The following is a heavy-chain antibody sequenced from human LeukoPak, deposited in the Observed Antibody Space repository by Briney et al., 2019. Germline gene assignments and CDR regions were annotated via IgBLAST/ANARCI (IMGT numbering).Heavy chain of an antibody. V-gene: IGHV4-59*08. CDR3: ARHAELTGDSFAFDI. J-gene: IGHJ3*02. D-gene: IGHD7-27*01. CDR2: IYYSGST. Sequence: SETLSLTCTVSGGSISSGYWSWIRQPPGKGLEWIGLIYYSGSTNYNPSLKSRVTISVDTSKNQFSLKLSSVTAANTAVYYCARHAELTGDSFAFDIWGQGTMVTVSS. CDR1: GGSISSGY.